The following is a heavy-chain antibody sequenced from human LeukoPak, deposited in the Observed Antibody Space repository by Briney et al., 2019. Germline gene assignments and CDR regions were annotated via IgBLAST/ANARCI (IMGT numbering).Heavy chain of an antibody. Sequence: SQTLSLTCTVSGGSITFGSYYWTWIRQPAGKGLEWIGRIYTSGRTFYNPSLKSRVTISMDTSMNQFSLRPDSVTAADTAVYYCARARVIPASFDDWGQGALVTVSS. D-gene: IGHD3-16*02. V-gene: IGHV4-61*02. CDR1: GGSITFGSYY. CDR3: ARARVIPASFDD. J-gene: IGHJ4*02. CDR2: IYTSGRT.